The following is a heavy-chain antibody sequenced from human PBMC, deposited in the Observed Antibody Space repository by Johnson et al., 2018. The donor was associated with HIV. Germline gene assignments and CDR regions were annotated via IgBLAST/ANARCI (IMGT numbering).Heavy chain of an antibody. CDR2: ISYDGSNK. V-gene: IGHV3-30-3*01. D-gene: IGHD2-8*02. J-gene: IGHJ3*02. CDR1: GLTFSNYP. Sequence: QVQLVESGGGVVRPGRSLRLSCAVSGLTFSNYPMHWVRQAPGKGLDWVAVISYDGSNKYYADSVKGRFTVSRDNSKNTLYLQMNSLRAEDTAVYYCAKALLGYCTGGVGYTRIAAAGDAFDIWGQGTMVTVSS. CDR3: AKALLGYCTGGVGYTRIAAAGDAFDI.